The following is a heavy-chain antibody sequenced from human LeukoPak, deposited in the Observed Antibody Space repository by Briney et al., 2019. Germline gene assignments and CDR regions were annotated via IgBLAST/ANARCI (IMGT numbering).Heavy chain of an antibody. CDR1: GFTFSSYA. CDR3: ARDWYYYDSSGYQTLDY. Sequence: PGGSLRLSCAASGFTFSSYAMHWVRQAPGKGLEWVAVISYDGSNKYYADSVKGRFTISGDNSKNTLYLQMNSLRAEDTAVYYRARDWYYYDSSGYQTLDYWGQGTLVTVSS. V-gene: IGHV3-30*01. CDR2: ISYDGSNK. J-gene: IGHJ4*02. D-gene: IGHD3-22*01.